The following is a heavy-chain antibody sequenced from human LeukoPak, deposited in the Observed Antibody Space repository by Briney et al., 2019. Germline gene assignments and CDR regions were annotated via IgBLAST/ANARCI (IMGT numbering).Heavy chain of an antibody. Sequence: PSETLSLTCTVSGGSISSYYWSWIRQPAGKGLEWIGRIYISGSTDYNPSLKSRVTMSLDTSNNQFSLNLSSVTAADTAVYYCATTTIRLGYWGQGTLVTVSS. CDR1: GGSISSYY. D-gene: IGHD1-26*01. CDR3: ATTTIRLGY. J-gene: IGHJ4*02. CDR2: IYISGST. V-gene: IGHV4-4*07.